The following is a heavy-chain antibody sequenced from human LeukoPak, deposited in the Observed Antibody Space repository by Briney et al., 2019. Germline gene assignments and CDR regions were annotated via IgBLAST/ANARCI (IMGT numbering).Heavy chain of an antibody. D-gene: IGHD5-12*01. CDR3: ARVGYSGYVGSSAPGYFDY. CDR1: GGSISSGDYY. Sequence: ASETLSLTCTVSGGSISSGDYYWSWIRQPPGKGLEWIGYIYYSGSTYYNPSLKSRVTISVDTSKNQFSLKLSSVTAADTAVYYCARVGYSGYVGSSAPGYFDYWGQGTLVTVSS. J-gene: IGHJ4*02. V-gene: IGHV4-30-4*08. CDR2: IYYSGST.